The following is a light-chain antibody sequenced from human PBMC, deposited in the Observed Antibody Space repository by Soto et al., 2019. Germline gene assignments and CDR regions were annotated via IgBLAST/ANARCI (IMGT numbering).Light chain of an antibody. CDR3: QQYNTWPRT. Sequence: EIVMTQSPAPLSVSPGEKDTLSCKPSQSVSSNLAWYQQKPGQAPRLLIYDASTRATGIPARFSGSGSWTEFTLTIGSLQSEDFAVYYCQQYNTWPRTFGQGTKV. V-gene: IGKV3-15*01. CDR2: DAS. J-gene: IGKJ1*01. CDR1: QSVSSN.